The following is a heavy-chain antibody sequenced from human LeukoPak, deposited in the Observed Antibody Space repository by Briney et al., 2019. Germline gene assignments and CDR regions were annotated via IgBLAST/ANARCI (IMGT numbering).Heavy chain of an antibody. J-gene: IGHJ4*02. CDR2: IVSSDT. V-gene: IGHV3-23*01. CDR1: GFTFSGYG. D-gene: IGHD1-26*01. Sequence: GGSLRLSCAASGFTFSGYGMTWVRQAPGRGLEWVSTIVSSDTYYGDSVKGRFTISRDNSKNTVYLQMNSLRVEDTAVCYCAKLPLVGTFFDYWGQGTLVTVSS. CDR3: AKLPLVGTFFDY.